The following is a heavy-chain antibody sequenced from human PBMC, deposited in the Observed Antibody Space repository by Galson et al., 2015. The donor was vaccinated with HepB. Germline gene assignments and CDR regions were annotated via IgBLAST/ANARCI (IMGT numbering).Heavy chain of an antibody. CDR3: ARRAAQQVGNWFDP. V-gene: IGHV4-39*01. J-gene: IGHJ5*02. Sequence: LSLTCSVSGGSISSGSGIGSFYWGWIRQPPGKGLEWIGSIHYSGNTYSNPSLRSRLAISVDTSENQFSLNLRSVTAADTAVYFCARRAAQQVGNWFDPWGQGTLVTVSS. CDR2: IHYSGNT. D-gene: IGHD6-13*01. CDR1: GGSISSGSGIGSFY.